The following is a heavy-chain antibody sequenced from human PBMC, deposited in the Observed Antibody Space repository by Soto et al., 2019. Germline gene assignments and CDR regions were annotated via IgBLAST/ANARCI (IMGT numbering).Heavy chain of an antibody. V-gene: IGHV3-7*04. CDR2: IKQDGSEK. J-gene: IGHJ6*02. Sequence: GGSLRLSCAAAGFTFSSYWMSWVRQAPGKGLEWVANIKQDGSEKYYVDSVKGRFTISRDNAKNSLYLQMNSLRAEDTAVYYCARFYYDSSGYLPSPYYYYYGMDVWGQGTTVTVSS. CDR3: ARFYYDSSGYLPSPYYYYYGMDV. CDR1: GFTFSSYW. D-gene: IGHD3-22*01.